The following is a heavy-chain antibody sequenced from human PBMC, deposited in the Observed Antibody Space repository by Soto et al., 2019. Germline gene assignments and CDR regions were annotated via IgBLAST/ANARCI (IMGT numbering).Heavy chain of an antibody. V-gene: IGHV1-69*06. CDR2: IIPIFGTA. J-gene: IGHJ6*02. CDR1: GGTFSSYA. Sequence: SVKVSCKASGGTFSSYAICWVRQAPGQGLEWMGGIIPIFGTANYAQKFQGRVTITADKSTSTAYMELSSLRSEDTAVYYCARASIGITIFGVVSQRRNYYYGMDVWGQGTTVTVSS. CDR3: ARASIGITIFGVVSQRRNYYYGMDV. D-gene: IGHD3-3*01.